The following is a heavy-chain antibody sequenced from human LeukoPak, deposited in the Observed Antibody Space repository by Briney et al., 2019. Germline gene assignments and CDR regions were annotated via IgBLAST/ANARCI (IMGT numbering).Heavy chain of an antibody. J-gene: IGHJ4*02. CDR3: AGDGTGTTLVRGVMGNFDY. D-gene: IGHD3-10*01. CDR2: IWHDGTNT. CDR1: GFTFSAYG. V-gene: IGHV3-33*01. Sequence: PGGSLRLSCAASGFTFSAYGMHWVRQAPGKGLEWVAFIWHDGTNTFYADSVKGRFTISRDNSKNTVYLEMNSLRAEDTAVYYCAGDGTGTTLVRGVMGNFDYWGQGTLVTVSS.